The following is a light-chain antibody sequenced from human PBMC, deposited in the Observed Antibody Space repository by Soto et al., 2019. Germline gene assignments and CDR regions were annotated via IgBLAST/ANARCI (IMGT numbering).Light chain of an antibody. CDR3: QQYNSYST. V-gene: IGKV1-5*03. CDR2: KAS. Sequence: DIQMTQSPPTLSASVGDRVTITCRASQSISSLLAWYQQKPGKAPKLLIYKASNLDSGVPSRFSGSGSGTEFTLTISSLQPDDFATYYCQQYNSYSTFGQGTRLEIK. CDR1: QSISSL. J-gene: IGKJ5*01.